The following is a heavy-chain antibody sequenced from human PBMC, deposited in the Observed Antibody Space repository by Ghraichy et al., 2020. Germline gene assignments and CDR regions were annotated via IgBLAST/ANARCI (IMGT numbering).Heavy chain of an antibody. J-gene: IGHJ4*02. CDR2: INPNSGGT. CDR3: AREDYYDSSGYNEFDH. CDR1: GYTFIGYY. V-gene: IGHV1-2*06. Sequence: ASVKVSCKASGYTFIGYYMHWVRQAPGQGLEWMGRINPNSGGTKSAQKFQGRVTMTRDTSISTAYMELSRLRSDDTAVYYCAREDYYDSSGYNEFDHWGQGTLVTVSS. D-gene: IGHD3-22*01.